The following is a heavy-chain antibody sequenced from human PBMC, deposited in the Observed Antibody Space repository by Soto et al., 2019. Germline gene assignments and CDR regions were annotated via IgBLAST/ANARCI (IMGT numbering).Heavy chain of an antibody. CDR3: ARDAPRPSTYAFDI. J-gene: IGHJ3*02. CDR2: ISAYNGNT. CDR1: GYTFTNFG. Sequence: QVQLMQSGAEVKKPGASVKVSCKASGYTFTNFGITWVRQAPGQGLEWMGWISAYNGNTNYTQKLQGRVTMTTDTSTSTAYMELRSLRSDDTAVYYCARDAPRPSTYAFDIWGKGTMVTVSS. V-gene: IGHV1-18*01. D-gene: IGHD1-26*01.